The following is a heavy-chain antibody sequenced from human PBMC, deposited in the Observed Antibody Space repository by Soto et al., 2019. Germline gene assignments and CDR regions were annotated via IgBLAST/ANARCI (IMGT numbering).Heavy chain of an antibody. CDR2: ILPIFATA. J-gene: IGHJ4*02. Sequence: QVQLVQSGAEVKKPGSSVKVSCKASGGTFNNYVVNWVLQAPGQGLEWMGGILPIFATANYAQKFQGTVTITADKSTSTADMELTSLSSEDTAVYYCAGRCDSTTCLGHFDYWGQGTLVTVAS. D-gene: IGHD2-2*01. CDR1: GGTFNNYV. V-gene: IGHV1-69*06. CDR3: AGRCDSTTCLGHFDY.